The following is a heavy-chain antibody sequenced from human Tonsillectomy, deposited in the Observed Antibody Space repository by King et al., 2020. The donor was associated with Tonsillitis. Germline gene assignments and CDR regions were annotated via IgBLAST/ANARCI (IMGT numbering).Heavy chain of an antibody. CDR2: ISYDGSSK. V-gene: IGHV3-30-3*01. CDR3: ARDKESGSFYGYFEN. CDR1: GFTFSSYA. J-gene: IGHJ4*02. D-gene: IGHD1-26*01. Sequence: VQLVESGGGVVPPGRSLRLSCAASGFTFSSYAMHWVRQAPGKGLGWGAVISYDGSSKHDEDTVKGRFTISRDNSKNTVYLQMNRLRAEYTAVYYCARDKESGSFYGYFENWGQGALVIVSS.